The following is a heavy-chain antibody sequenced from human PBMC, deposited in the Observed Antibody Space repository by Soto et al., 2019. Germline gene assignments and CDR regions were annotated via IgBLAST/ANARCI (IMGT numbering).Heavy chain of an antibody. J-gene: IGHJ4*02. D-gene: IGHD1-26*01. CDR1: GSTFSDYV. CDR2: IAYDGSNT. Sequence: QVQLVESGGGVVQPGRSLRLSCAASGSTFSDYVMHWVRQAPGKGLEWVAVIAYDGSNTYYADSVEGRFTINRDNSKNRLYLQMTSLRAEDTAVYYCGKEKWEQGTLDHWGQGTLVTFS. V-gene: IGHV3-30*18. CDR3: GKEKWEQGTLDH.